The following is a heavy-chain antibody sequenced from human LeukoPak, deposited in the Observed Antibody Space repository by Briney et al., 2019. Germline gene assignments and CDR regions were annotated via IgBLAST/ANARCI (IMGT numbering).Heavy chain of an antibody. J-gene: IGHJ4*02. Sequence: ASVKFSCKGSGYTFAGYYMHWVRQAPGQGLEWMGWINPNSGGTNYAQKFQGRVTMTRDTSISTAYMELSRLRSDDTAVYYCARDPRITMVRGVESGDYWGQGTLVTVSS. V-gene: IGHV1-2*02. CDR2: INPNSGGT. D-gene: IGHD3-10*01. CDR1: GYTFAGYY. CDR3: ARDPRITMVRGVESGDY.